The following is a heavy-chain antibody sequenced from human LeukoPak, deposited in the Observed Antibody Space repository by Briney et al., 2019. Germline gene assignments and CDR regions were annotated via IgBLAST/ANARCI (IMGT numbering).Heavy chain of an antibody. CDR1: GFTVSSNY. CDR3: AAQRLVVTAQDY. J-gene: IGHJ4*02. D-gene: IGHD2-21*02. V-gene: IGHV3-23*01. Sequence: GGSLRLSCAASGFTVSSNYMSWVRQAPGKGLEWVSTITSTGGSAYYADSVKGRFTIFRDNSKNTLYLQMNSLRAEDTAVYYCAAQRLVVTAQDYWGPGTLVTVSS. CDR2: ITSTGGSA.